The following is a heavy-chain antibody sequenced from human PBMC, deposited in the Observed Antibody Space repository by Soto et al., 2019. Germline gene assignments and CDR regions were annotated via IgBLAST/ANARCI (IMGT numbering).Heavy chain of an antibody. Sequence: SVKVSCKASGGTFSSYAISWVRQAPGQGLEWMGGITPIFGTANYAQKFQGRVTITADKSTSTAYMELSSLRSEDTAVYYCARGSSSSRTNYYYYGMDVWGQGTTVTVSS. CDR3: ARGSSSSRTNYYYYGMDV. V-gene: IGHV1-69*06. J-gene: IGHJ6*02. D-gene: IGHD6-13*01. CDR2: ITPIFGTA. CDR1: GGTFSSYA.